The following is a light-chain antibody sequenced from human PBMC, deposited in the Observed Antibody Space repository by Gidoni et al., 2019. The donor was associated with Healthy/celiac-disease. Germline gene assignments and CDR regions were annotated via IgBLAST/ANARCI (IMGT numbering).Light chain of an antibody. V-gene: IGKV3-11*01. J-gene: IGKJ2*01. CDR1: QSVSSY. CDR3: QQRSNWPYT. Sequence: EIVLTQSPATLSLSPGERATLTCRASQSVSSYLAWYQQKPGQAPRLLIYDASNRATCIPARFSGSVSGTDFTLTISSLEPEDFAVYYCQQRSNWPYTFGQGTKLEIK. CDR2: DAS.